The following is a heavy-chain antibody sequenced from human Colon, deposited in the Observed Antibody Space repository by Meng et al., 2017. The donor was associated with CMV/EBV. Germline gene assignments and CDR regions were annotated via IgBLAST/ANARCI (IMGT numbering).Heavy chain of an antibody. CDR1: GGSISPYY. V-gene: IGHV4-59*01. CDR3: ARDDYSNSHGYFYGIDV. J-gene: IGHJ6*02. CDR2: IYFSGAT. D-gene: IGHD4-11*01. Sequence: SETLSLTCTVSGGSISPYYWTWIRQPPGEGLGLIGHIYFSGATNYNPSLKSRVTISLDTSANQFSLSLNSVTAADTAVYYCARDDYSNSHGYFYGIDVWGQGTMVTVSS.